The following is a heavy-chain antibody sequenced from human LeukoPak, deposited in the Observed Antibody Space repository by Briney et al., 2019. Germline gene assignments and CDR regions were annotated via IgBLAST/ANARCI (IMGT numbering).Heavy chain of an antibody. CDR1: GFTFSSYW. D-gene: IGHD5-24*01. Sequence: HAGGSLRLSCAASGFTFSSYWMSWVRQAPGKGLEWVANIKQDGSEKYYVDSVKGRFTISRDNAKNSLYLQMNSLRAEDTAVYYCARVEMATIWFHYYYYMDVWGKGTTVTVSS. CDR2: IKQDGSEK. J-gene: IGHJ6*03. CDR3: ARVEMATIWFHYYYYMDV. V-gene: IGHV3-7*01.